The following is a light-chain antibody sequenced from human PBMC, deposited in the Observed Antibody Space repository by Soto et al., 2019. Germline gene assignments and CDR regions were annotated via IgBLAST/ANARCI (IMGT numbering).Light chain of an antibody. CDR1: QNFDTKY. CDR3: HQYGSLSWT. J-gene: IGKJ1*01. V-gene: IGKV3-20*01. CDR2: GAS. Sequence: PVEGATLSRRASQNFDTKYLAWYQFKPGHAPRIIIFGASGRATRIPDRFSGSGSGPDFTLTISSLEPEDFAVYSCHQYGSLSWTFGHATTVDI.